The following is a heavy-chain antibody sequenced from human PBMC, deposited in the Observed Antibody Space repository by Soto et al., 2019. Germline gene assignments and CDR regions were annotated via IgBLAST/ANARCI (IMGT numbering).Heavy chain of an antibody. D-gene: IGHD1-26*01. Sequence: PGGSLRLSCAGSGFTFSDYWIQWVRQAPGKGLVWVSGIYSDGRSTSYADSVKGRFTISRDNAKNTLYLQMNSLRAEDTAVYYCARAYKYSGSYGWFDLWGQGTLVTVSS. J-gene: IGHJ5*02. CDR2: IYSDGRST. CDR1: GFTFSDYW. CDR3: ARAYKYSGSYGWFDL. V-gene: IGHV3-74*01.